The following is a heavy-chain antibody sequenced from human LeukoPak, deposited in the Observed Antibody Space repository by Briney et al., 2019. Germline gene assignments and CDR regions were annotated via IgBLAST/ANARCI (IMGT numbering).Heavy chain of an antibody. CDR2: INHSGST. Sequence: KSSETLSLTCAVYGGSFSGYYWSWIRQPPGKGLEWIGEINHSGSTNYNPSLKSRVTISVDTSKNQFSLKLSSVTAADTAVYYCARETHYYDSSGYYGYWGQGTLVTVSS. CDR3: ARETHYYDSSGYYGY. CDR1: GGSFSGYY. J-gene: IGHJ4*02. V-gene: IGHV4-34*01. D-gene: IGHD3-22*01.